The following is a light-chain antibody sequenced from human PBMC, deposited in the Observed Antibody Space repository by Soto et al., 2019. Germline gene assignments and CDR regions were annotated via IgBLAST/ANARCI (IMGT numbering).Light chain of an antibody. V-gene: IGLV2-14*01. CDR2: EVS. CDR1: SSDVGGYNY. CDR3: SSYTTISTRV. J-gene: IGLJ3*02. Sequence: QSALTQPASVSGSPEQSITISCTGTSSDVGGYNYVSWYQHHPNTAPKLIIYEVSNRPSGVSIRFSGSKSGNTASLTISGLQTEDEANYYCSSYTTISTRVFGGGTKVTVL.